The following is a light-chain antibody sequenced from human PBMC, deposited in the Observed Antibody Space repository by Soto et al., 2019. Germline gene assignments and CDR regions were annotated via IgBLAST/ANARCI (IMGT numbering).Light chain of an antibody. Sequence: QSVLTQPPSASGTPGQRVTIFCSGSSSNIGDSYIYWYQQLPGTAPKLLIYKNNLRPSGVPDRFSGSKSGTSASLAISGLRSEDEADYFCAAWGDSLRVFGTGTKV. CDR2: KNN. CDR3: AAWGDSLRV. V-gene: IGLV1-47*01. J-gene: IGLJ1*01. CDR1: SSNIGDSY.